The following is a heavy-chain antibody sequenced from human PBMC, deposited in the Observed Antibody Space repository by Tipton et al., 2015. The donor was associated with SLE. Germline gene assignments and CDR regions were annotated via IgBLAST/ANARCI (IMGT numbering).Heavy chain of an antibody. CDR2: IYTSGST. CDR1: GGSISSYY. CDR3: ARGHGRIAAAGDGDAFDI. J-gene: IGHJ3*02. D-gene: IGHD6-13*01. V-gene: IGHV4-4*09. Sequence: GLVKPSETLSLTCTVSGGSISSYYWSWIRQPPGKGLEWIRYIYTSGSTNYNPSLKSRVTISVDTSKNQFSLKLSSVTAADTAVYYCARGHGRIAAAGDGDAFDIWGQGTMVTVSS.